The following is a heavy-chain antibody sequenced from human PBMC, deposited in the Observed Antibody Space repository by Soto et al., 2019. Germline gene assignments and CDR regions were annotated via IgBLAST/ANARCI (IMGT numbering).Heavy chain of an antibody. CDR2: IDWDDDK. V-gene: IGHV2-70*01. Sequence: SGPTLVNPTQTLTLTCTFSGFSLSTSGICVSWNRQPPGKALEWLALIDWDDDKYYSTSLKTRLTISKDTSKNQVVLTMTNMDPVDTATYYCARTIAAAGIPDYWGQGTLVTVSS. CDR3: ARTIAAAGIPDY. CDR1: GFSLSTSGIC. D-gene: IGHD6-13*01. J-gene: IGHJ4*02.